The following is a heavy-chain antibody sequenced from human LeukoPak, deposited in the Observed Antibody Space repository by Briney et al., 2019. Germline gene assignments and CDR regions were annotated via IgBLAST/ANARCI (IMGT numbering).Heavy chain of an antibody. CDR2: ISGSSSST. V-gene: IGHV3-11*03. J-gene: IGHJ5*01. CDR3: AKPISGGLAVTADWFDP. CDR1: GFTFSDHY. Sequence: GGSLRLPCVASGFTFSDHYMIWIRQAPGKGLEWLSYISGSSSSTVYAASVRGRFTISRDNSKNKLYLQLNSLRAEDTAVYYCAKPISGGLAVTADWFDPWGQGTLVVVSS. D-gene: IGHD6-19*01.